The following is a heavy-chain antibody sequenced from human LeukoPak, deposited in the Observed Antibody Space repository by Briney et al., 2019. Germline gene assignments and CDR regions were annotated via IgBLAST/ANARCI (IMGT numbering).Heavy chain of an antibody. Sequence: SETLSLTCTVSGGFINSYYWSWIRQPAGKGLEWIGRIYIGGSTNYNPSLKSRVTISVDTSKNQFSLKLSSVTAADTAVYYCARSLMTLSDAFDIWGQGTMVTVSS. CDR2: IYIGGST. CDR3: ARSLMTLSDAFDI. D-gene: IGHD2/OR15-2a*01. V-gene: IGHV4-4*07. CDR1: GGFINSYY. J-gene: IGHJ3*02.